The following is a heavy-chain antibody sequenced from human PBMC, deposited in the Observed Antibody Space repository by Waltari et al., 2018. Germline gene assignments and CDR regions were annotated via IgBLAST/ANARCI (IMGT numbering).Heavy chain of an antibody. CDR3: AKEIYRIGKPCFDY. CDR2: ITSGGGDT. Sequence: QLLESGGGWRQAGGSLMLSWAASGSTFSNYAMSWVRQAPGKGPEWVSGITSGGGDTYYTDSVRGRFTISRDNSKNTVYLQMNSLRHEDTAVYYCAKEIYRIGKPCFDYWGQGVRVTVSS. CDR1: GSTFSNYA. D-gene: IGHD6-19*01. V-gene: IGHV3-23*01. J-gene: IGHJ4*02.